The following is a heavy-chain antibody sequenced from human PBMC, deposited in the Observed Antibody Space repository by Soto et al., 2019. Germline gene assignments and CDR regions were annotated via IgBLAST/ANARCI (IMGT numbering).Heavy chain of an antibody. CDR3: VKAGGYCSSATCYSPRTHSFDA. CDR1: GFAVSVYW. CDR2: IKFDGSEK. D-gene: IGHD2-2*01. V-gene: IGHV3-7*03. J-gene: IGHJ5*02. Sequence: GALRVSCEASGFAVSVYWMSCVRQAPGKGPEWVADIKFDGSEKQDVDSVKGRFAISRDNARNSVFLQMTSLSDGATAVYYRVKAGGYCSSATCYSPRTHSFDAWREGTLVTVS.